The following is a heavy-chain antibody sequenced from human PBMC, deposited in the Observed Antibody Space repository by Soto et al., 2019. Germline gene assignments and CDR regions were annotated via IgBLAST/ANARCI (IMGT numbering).Heavy chain of an antibody. J-gene: IGHJ5*02. V-gene: IGHV4-30-2*01. D-gene: IGHD2-15*01. CDR2: IYHSGST. Sequence: PSETLSLTCAVSGGSISSGGYSWSWIRQPPGKGLEWIGYIYHSGSTYYNPSLKSRVTISVDRSKNQFSLKLSSVTAADTAVYYCARAHPARYCSGGSCYSNWFDPWGQGTLVTVYS. CDR1: GGSISSGGYS. CDR3: ARAHPARYCSGGSCYSNWFDP.